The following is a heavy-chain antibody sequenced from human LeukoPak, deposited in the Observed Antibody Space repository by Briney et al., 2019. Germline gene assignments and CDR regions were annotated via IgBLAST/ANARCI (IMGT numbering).Heavy chain of an antibody. CDR3: ARDPAYYYGMDV. V-gene: IGHV4-59*01. J-gene: IGHJ6*02. Sequence: PSETLSLTCTVSGGSISSYYWSWIRQPPGKGLEWIGYIYYSGSTNYNPSLKSRVTISVDTSKSQFSLKLSSVTAADTAVYYCARDPAYYYGMDVWGQGTTVTVSS. D-gene: IGHD2-2*01. CDR1: GGSISSYY. CDR2: IYYSGST.